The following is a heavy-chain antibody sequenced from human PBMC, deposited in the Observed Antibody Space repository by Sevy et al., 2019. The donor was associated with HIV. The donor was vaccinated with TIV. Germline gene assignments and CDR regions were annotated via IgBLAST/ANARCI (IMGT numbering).Heavy chain of an antibody. V-gene: IGHV3-30*04. D-gene: IGHD1-26*01. CDR3: ARGENDDEFFQY. Sequence: GGSLRLSCTVSGFIFSNFAMHWVRQAPGKGLEWVAVTSCDGSHKYYADSVKGRFIVSRDNSRNILSLEMSSLTRDDTAVYYCARGENDDEFFQYWGQGTLVTVSS. CDR2: TSCDGSHK. J-gene: IGHJ1*01. CDR1: GFIFSNFA.